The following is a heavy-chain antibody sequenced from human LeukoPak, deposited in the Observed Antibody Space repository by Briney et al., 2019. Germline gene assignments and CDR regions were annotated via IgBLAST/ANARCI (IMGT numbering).Heavy chain of an antibody. CDR2: ISGSGGST. J-gene: IGHJ4*02. D-gene: IGHD3-22*01. Sequence: PWGSLRLSCAASGFTFSSYAMSWVRQAPGKGLEWVSAISGSGGSTYYVDSVKGRFTISRDNSKNTLYLPMNSLRAEDTAVYYCAKDHITMIVVVITTGFDYWGQGTLVTVSS. CDR3: AKDHITMIVVVITTGFDY. V-gene: IGHV3-23*01. CDR1: GFTFSSYA.